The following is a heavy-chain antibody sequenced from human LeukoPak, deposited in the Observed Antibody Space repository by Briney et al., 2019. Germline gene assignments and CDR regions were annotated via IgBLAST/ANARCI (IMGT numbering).Heavy chain of an antibody. J-gene: IGHJ4*02. V-gene: IGHV1-2*02. Sequence: ASVKVSCKASGYTFTGYYMHWVRQAPGQGLEWMGYINPNSGGTKYAQKFQGRVTMTRDTSITTAYMELARLTSDDTAVYYCARIGGSASTWYDWGQGTLVTVSS. CDR2: INPNSGGT. CDR1: GYTFTGYY. CDR3: ARIGGSASTWYD. D-gene: IGHD6-13*01.